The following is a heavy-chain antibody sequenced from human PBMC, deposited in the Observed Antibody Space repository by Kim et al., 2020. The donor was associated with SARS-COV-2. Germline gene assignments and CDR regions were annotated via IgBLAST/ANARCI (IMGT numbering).Heavy chain of an antibody. Sequence: GGSLRLSCSASGFTFSDYAMHWVRQAPGRGLEPVATVSISGDKTFYGDSVKGRFTISRDNSKNTQHLQMSTLRAHDTAIYYCVKDQTYSYDLWGQGTL. CDR2: VSISGDKT. V-gene: IGHV3-64D*06. J-gene: IGHJ5*02. CDR3: VKDQTYSYDL. D-gene: IGHD5-12*01. CDR1: GFTFSDYA.